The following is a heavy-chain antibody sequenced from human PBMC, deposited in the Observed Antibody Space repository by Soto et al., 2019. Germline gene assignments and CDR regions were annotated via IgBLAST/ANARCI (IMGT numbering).Heavy chain of an antibody. J-gene: IGHJ4*02. CDR2: IWYDGSNK. D-gene: IGHD2-21*01. CDR3: ARKNVVVLGNYGFL. Sequence: LRLSCAASGFTFSSYGMHWVRQAPGKGLEWVAVIWYDGSNKYYADSVKGRFTISRDNSKNTLYLQMNSLRAEDTAVYYCARKNVVVLGNYGFLWGQGTLVTVSS. CDR1: GFTFSSYG. V-gene: IGHV3-33*01.